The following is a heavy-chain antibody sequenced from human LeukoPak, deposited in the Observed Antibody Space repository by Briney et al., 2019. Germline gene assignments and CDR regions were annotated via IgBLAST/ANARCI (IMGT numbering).Heavy chain of an antibody. CDR2: INHSGST. Sequence: PSETLSLSCAAYGFTFSGYYWSWFRQPPGKGLEWIGEINHSGSTNYNPSLKSRVTISVDTSKNQFSLKLSSVTAADTAVYYCARGEDGYNGDWGQGTLVTVSS. CDR1: GFTFSGYY. V-gene: IGHV4-34*01. J-gene: IGHJ4*02. D-gene: IGHD5-24*01. CDR3: ARGEDGYNGD.